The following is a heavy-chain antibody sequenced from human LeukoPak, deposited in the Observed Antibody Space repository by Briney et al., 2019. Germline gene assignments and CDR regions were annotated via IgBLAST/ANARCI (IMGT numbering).Heavy chain of an antibody. Sequence: GGSLRLSCAASGFTFSTYALSWVRQAPRKGLECVSGISASGGTTYYADSVKGRFTISRDNSKNTLYLQMNSLRAEDTAVYYCAKDRPAVAQGAHFDYWGQGTLVTVSS. D-gene: IGHD6-19*01. CDR3: AKDRPAVAQGAHFDY. J-gene: IGHJ4*02. V-gene: IGHV3-23*01. CDR1: GFTFSTYA. CDR2: ISASGGTT.